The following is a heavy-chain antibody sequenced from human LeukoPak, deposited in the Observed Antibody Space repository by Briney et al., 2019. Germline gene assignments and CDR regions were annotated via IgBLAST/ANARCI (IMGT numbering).Heavy chain of an antibody. J-gene: IGHJ6*03. Sequence: TSQTLSLTCTVSGASISSGTYYFTWIRQPAGKGLEWIGRIYSGGSTYYNPSLKSRVTISLDTSKNQFSLKLSSVTAADTAAYYCASRGFASGYCSRNSCYDYYFYYMDVWGKGTTVTVSS. CDR3: ASRGFASGYCSRNSCYDYYFYYMDV. V-gene: IGHV4-61*02. CDR2: IYSGGST. D-gene: IGHD2-2*03. CDR1: GASISSGTYY.